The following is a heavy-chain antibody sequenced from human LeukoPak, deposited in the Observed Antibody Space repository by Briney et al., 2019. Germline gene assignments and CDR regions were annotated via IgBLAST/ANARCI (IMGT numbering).Heavy chain of an antibody. D-gene: IGHD6-19*01. V-gene: IGHV3-30*02. J-gene: IGHJ4*02. CDR2: IRYDGSNK. CDR3: ARGIAVAGTPTYYFDY. Sequence: GGSLRLSCAASGFTFSSYGMHWVRQAPGKGLEWVAFIRYDGSNKYYADSMKGRFTISRDNSKNTLYLQMGSLRAEDMAVYYCARGIAVAGTPTYYFDYWGQGTLVTVSS. CDR1: GFTFSSYG.